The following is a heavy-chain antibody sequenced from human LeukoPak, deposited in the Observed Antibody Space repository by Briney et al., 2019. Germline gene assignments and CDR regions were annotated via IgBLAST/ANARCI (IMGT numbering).Heavy chain of an antibody. J-gene: IGHJ5*02. CDR2: IYYSGST. D-gene: IGHD3-22*01. V-gene: IGHV4-30-4*01. CDR3: ARAIVVVITNWFDP. CDR1: GGSISSGDYY. Sequence: PSETLSLTCTVSGGSISSGDYYWCWIRQPPGTGLEWIGYIYYSGSTYYNPSLKSRVTISVDTSKNQFSLKLSSVTAADTAVYYCARAIVVVITNWFDPWGQGTLVTVSS.